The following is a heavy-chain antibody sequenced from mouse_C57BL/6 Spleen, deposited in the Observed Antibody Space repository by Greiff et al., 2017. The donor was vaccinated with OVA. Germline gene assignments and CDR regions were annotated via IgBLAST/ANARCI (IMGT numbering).Heavy chain of an antibody. CDR2: IDPSDSYT. D-gene: IGHD2-4*01. J-gene: IGHJ3*01. V-gene: IGHV1-50*01. Sequence: VQLQQSGAELVKPGASVKLSCKASGYTFTSYWMQWVKQRPGQGLEWIGEIDPSDSYTNSNQKFKGKATLTVDTSSSTAYMQLSSLTSEDSAVYYCANDYDRGFAYWGQGTLVTVSA. CDR3: ANDYDRGFAY. CDR1: GYTFTSYW.